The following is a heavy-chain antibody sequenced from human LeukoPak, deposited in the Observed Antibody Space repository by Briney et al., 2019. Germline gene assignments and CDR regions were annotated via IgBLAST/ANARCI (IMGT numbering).Heavy chain of an antibody. Sequence: PGGSLRLSCAASGFTFSGYGMHWVRQAPGKGLEWVAVISYDGSNNYYADSVKGRFTISRDNSKNTLYLQMNSLRGEDTAVYYCTRISLGQGLDSWGQGILVTVSS. CDR1: GFTFSGYG. CDR3: TRISLGQGLDS. J-gene: IGHJ4*02. CDR2: ISYDGSNN. V-gene: IGHV3-30*03.